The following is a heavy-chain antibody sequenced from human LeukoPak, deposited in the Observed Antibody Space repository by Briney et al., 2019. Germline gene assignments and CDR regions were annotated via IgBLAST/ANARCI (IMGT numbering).Heavy chain of an antibody. J-gene: IGHJ6*02. CDR1: GFTFNSYG. CDR2: ISYDGSNK. V-gene: IGHV3-30*19. CDR3: ARVIGSGSYSYYYYGMDV. Sequence: GGSLRLSCAASGFTFNSYGMHWVRQAPGKGLEWVAVISYDGSNKYYADSVKGRFTISRDNSKNTLYLQMNSLRAEDTAVYYCARVIGSGSYSYYYYGMDVWGQGTTVTVSS. D-gene: IGHD3-10*01.